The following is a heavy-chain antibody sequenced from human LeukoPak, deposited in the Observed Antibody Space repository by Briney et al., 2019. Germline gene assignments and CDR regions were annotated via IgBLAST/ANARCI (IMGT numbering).Heavy chain of an antibody. CDR3: ARGHGGYYYDSSGYYLFG. V-gene: IGHV4-34*01. CDR1: GGSFSGYY. CDR2: INHSGST. D-gene: IGHD3-22*01. J-gene: IGHJ4*02. Sequence: PSETLSLTCAVYGGSFSGYYWSWLRQPPGKGLEWIGEINHSGSTNYKPSLTRRGTISVDTTKNQFSLKLSSVTAADTAVYYCARGHGGYYYDSSGYYLFGWGQGTLVTVSS.